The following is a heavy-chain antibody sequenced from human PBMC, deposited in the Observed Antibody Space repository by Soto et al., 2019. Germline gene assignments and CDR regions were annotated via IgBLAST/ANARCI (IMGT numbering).Heavy chain of an antibody. CDR1: GYTFTGYY. CDR3: ARSPKSGYYDSSGYALDY. V-gene: IGHV1-2*04. Sequence: GASVKVSCKASGYTFTGYYMHWVRQAPGQGLEWMGWINPNSGGTNYAQKFQGWVTMTRDTSISTAYMELSRLRSDDTAVYYCARSPKSGYYDSSGYALDYWGQGTLVTVSS. CDR2: INPNSGGT. D-gene: IGHD3-22*01. J-gene: IGHJ4*02.